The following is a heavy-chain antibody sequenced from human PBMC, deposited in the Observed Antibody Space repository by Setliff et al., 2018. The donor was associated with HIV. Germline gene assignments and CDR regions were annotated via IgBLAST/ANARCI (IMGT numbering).Heavy chain of an antibody. CDR1: GGSISSGGYY. Sequence: TLSLTCTVSGGSISSGGYYWSWIRQHPGKGLGWIGYIYYSGSTYYNPSLEGRVTISVDTSKNHFSLKLSSVTAADTAVYYCASGFVLRPFFRGGMDVWGQGTTVTVSS. CDR2: IYYSGST. V-gene: IGHV4-31*03. CDR3: ASGFVLRPFFRGGMDV. D-gene: IGHD2-8*01. J-gene: IGHJ6*02.